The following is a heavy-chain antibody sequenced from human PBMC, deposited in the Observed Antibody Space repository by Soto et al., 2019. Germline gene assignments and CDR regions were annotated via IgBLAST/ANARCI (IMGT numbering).Heavy chain of an antibody. CDR1: GFSLSTSGVG. CDR2: IYWDDEK. J-gene: IGHJ4*02. V-gene: IGHV2-5*02. D-gene: IGHD2-15*01. Sequence: QITLKESGPTLVKPTQTLTLTCTFSGFSLSTSGVGVGWIRQPPGKALEWLAIIYWDDEKRYSPSLKTRLTVXKXTXINKEVLTMTNVDPVATATSSCAHRASFAAGKHFDYWGQGTLVSVSS. CDR3: AHRASFAAGKHFDY.